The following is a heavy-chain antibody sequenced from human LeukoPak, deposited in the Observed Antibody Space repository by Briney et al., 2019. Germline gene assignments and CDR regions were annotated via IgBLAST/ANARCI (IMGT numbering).Heavy chain of an antibody. CDR3: ARVCGGSCYGRKGPNWFDP. D-gene: IGHD2-15*01. CDR1: GYTFTSYG. CDR2: ISAYNGNT. Sequence: ASVKVSCKASGYTFTSYGISWVRQPPGQGLEWMGWISAYNGNTNYAQKLQGRVTMTTDTSTSTAYMELRSLRSDDTAVYYCARVCGGSCYGRKGPNWFDPWGQGTLVTVSS. V-gene: IGHV1-18*01. J-gene: IGHJ5*02.